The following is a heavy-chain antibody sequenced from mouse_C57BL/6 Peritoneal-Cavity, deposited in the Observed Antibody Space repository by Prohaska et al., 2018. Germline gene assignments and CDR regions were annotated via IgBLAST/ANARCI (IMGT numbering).Heavy chain of an antibody. CDR1: GFNIKDYY. Sequence: EVQLQQSGAELVRPGASVKLSCTASGFNIKDYYMHWVKQRPEQGLEWIGRIDPEEGDTEDAPKFQSKATMTAVTSSNTAYLQLSSLTSEDTAVYYCTTVITTVVATGFDYWGQGTTLTVSS. V-gene: IGHV14-1*01. D-gene: IGHD1-1*01. J-gene: IGHJ2*01. CDR2: IDPEEGDT. CDR3: TTVITTVVATGFDY.